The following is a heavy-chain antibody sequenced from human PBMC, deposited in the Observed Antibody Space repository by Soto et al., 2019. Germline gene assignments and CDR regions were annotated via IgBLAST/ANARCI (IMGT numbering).Heavy chain of an antibody. CDR2: IIPIFGTA. CDR1: GGTFSSYA. CDR3: ARERGGEVCTDSSGYSNFDY. D-gene: IGHD3-22*01. V-gene: IGHV1-69*01. J-gene: IGHJ4*02. Sequence: HVQLVQSGAEVKKPGSSVKVSCKASGGTFSSYAISWVRQAPGQGLEWMGGIIPIFGTANYAQKFQGRVTITADESTSKAYMELSSLRSEDTAVYYCARERGGEVCTDSSGYSNFDYWGPGTLVTGSS.